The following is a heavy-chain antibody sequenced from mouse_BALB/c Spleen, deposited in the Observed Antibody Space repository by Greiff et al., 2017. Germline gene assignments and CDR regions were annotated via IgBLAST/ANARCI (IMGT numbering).Heavy chain of an antibody. CDR1: GFTFSDFY. Sequence: EVKVVESGGGLVQPGGSLRLSCATSGFTFSDFYMEWVRQPPGKRLEWIAASRNKANDYTSEYSAAVKGRFIASRDTSQSILYLQMNALRAEDTAIDYCARDAYAYYAMDYWGQGTSVTVSS. CDR3: ARDAYAYYAMDY. V-gene: IGHV7-1*02. CDR2: SRNKANDYTS. J-gene: IGHJ4*01.